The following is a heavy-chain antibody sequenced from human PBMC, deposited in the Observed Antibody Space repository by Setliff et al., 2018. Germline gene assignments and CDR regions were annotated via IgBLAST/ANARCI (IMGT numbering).Heavy chain of an antibody. V-gene: IGHV4-4*09. CDR2: IFTSGST. J-gene: IGHJ5*02. Sequence: PSETLSLTCSVSGGSISSTFYWTWIRQPPGKGLEWIGYIFTSGSTQYNPSLKSRVTISVDTSKNQFSLKLSSVTAADTAVYYCVTAASARSRWYDMGWFDPWGQGTLVTVSS. CDR1: GGSISSTFY. CDR3: VTAASARSRWYDMGWFDP. D-gene: IGHD3-22*01.